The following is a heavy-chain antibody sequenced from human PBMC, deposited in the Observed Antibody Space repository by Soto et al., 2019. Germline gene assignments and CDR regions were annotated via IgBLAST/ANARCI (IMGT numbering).Heavy chain of an antibody. CDR2: ISYDGSNK. V-gene: IGHV3-30*18. Sequence: GGSLRLSCAASGFTFSSYGMHWVRQAPGKGLEWVAVISYDGSNKYYADSVKGRFTISRDNSKNTLYLQMNSLRAEDTAVYYCAKDGRQQLVPGDYWGQGTLDTVSS. J-gene: IGHJ4*02. CDR3: AKDGRQQLVPGDY. D-gene: IGHD6-13*01. CDR1: GFTFSSYG.